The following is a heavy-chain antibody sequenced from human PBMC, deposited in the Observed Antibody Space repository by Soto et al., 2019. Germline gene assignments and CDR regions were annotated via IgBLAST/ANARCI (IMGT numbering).Heavy chain of an antibody. CDR1: GGTFSSYT. Sequence: QVQLVQSGAEVKKPGSSVKVSCKASGGTFSSYTISWVRQAPGQGLEWMGRIIPILGIANYAQKFQGRVTITADKSMSTAYMELSSLRPDDTAVYYCATGYFDSAWHGMDVWGQGTTVTVSS. J-gene: IGHJ6*02. CDR3: ATGYFDSAWHGMDV. CDR2: IIPILGIA. V-gene: IGHV1-69*02. D-gene: IGHD3-9*01.